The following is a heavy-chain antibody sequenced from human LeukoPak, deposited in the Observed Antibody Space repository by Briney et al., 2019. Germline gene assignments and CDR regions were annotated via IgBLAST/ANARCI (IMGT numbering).Heavy chain of an antibody. CDR3: AKGAGGFSYYNRFDP. Sequence: SETLSLTCTVSGGSISSSPYYWGWIRQPPGKGLEWIGSIYYSGTTHYNPSLESRVTISVDTSKNQFSLKLASVTAADTAIYYCAKGAGGFSYYNRFDPWGQGTLVTVSS. CDR1: GGSISSSPYY. CDR2: IYYSGTT. D-gene: IGHD5-18*01. J-gene: IGHJ5*02. V-gene: IGHV4-39*07.